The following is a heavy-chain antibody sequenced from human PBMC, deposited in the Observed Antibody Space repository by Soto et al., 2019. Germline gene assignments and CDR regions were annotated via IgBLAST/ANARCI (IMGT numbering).Heavy chain of an antibody. V-gene: IGHV1-18*04. CDR1: GYTFTSYG. CDR3: ARADIPPLGYCSGGSCYQIDY. CDR2: ISAYNGNT. D-gene: IGHD2-15*01. J-gene: IGHJ4*02. Sequence: ASVKVSFKASGYTFTSYGISWLRQAPGQGLEWMGWISAYNGNTNYAQKLQGRVTMTTDTSTSTAYMELRSLRSDDTAVYYCARADIPPLGYCSGGSCYQIDYWGQGTLVTVSS.